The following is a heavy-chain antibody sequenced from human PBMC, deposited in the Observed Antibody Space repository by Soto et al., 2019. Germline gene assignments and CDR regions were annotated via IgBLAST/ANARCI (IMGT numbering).Heavy chain of an antibody. CDR3: ARLVVGGLTLFYY. Sequence: QVQLQESGPGLVKPSGTLSLTCAVSSGSIRSSNWWSWVRQPPGKGLEWIGEIYHSGSTYYNPSLKRRVTISLDKSKNQFSLKLSSVTAADTAVYYCARLVVGGLTLFYYWGQGTLVTVSS. J-gene: IGHJ4*02. CDR2: IYHSGST. V-gene: IGHV4-4*02. CDR1: SGSIRSSNW. D-gene: IGHD3-22*01.